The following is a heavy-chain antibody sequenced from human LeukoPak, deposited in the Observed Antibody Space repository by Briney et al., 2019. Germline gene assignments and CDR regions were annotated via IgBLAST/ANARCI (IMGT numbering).Heavy chain of an antibody. CDR2: ISYAGINK. D-gene: IGHD1-1*01. CDR3: AKDYPKPKTGTSPYFDY. J-gene: IGHJ4*02. V-gene: IGHV3-30*18. CDR1: GVTLSSYD. Sequence: PSGRSLRLSCAASGVTLSSYDRHWLRQAPGKGLEGVADISYAGINKYYPDPVKGRFTISRDNSKDTLYLQMNSLRAEDTAVYYCAKDYPKPKTGTSPYFDYWGQGTLVTVSS.